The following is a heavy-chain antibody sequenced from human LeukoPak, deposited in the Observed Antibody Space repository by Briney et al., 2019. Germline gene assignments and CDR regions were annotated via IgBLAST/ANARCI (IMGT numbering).Heavy chain of an antibody. J-gene: IGHJ6*03. CDR3: ARVYYDSSGWGVGYYYYYYMDV. CDR2: INPNSGGT. Sequence: ASVKVSCKASGYTFTGYYMHWVRQAPGQGLEWMGWINPNSGGTNYAQKFQGRVTMTRDTSISTAYMELSSLRSDDTAVYYCARVYYDSSGWGVGYYYYYYMDVWGKGTTVTVSS. V-gene: IGHV1-2*02. D-gene: IGHD3-22*01. CDR1: GYTFTGYY.